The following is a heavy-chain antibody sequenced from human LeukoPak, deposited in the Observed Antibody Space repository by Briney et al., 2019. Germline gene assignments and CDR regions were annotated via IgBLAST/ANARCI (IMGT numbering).Heavy chain of an antibody. V-gene: IGHV3-21*01. D-gene: IGHD3-16*02. Sequence: GGSLSLSCAASGFTFSSYSMNWVRQAPGKGLGWVSSISSSSSYIYYADSVKGRFTISRDNAKNSLYLQMNSLRAEDTAVYYCAAGGVIPQDYYYGMDVWGKGTTVTVSS. CDR3: AAGGVIPQDYYYGMDV. J-gene: IGHJ6*04. CDR1: GFTFSSYS. CDR2: ISSSSSYI.